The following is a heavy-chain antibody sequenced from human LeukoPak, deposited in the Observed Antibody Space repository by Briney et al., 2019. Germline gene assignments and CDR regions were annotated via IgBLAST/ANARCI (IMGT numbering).Heavy chain of an antibody. CDR1: GYTFTSYA. J-gene: IGHJ4*02. CDR2: INTNTGNP. CDR3: ARGGGPYDSSGYRFDY. V-gene: IGHV7-4-1*02. D-gene: IGHD3-22*01. Sequence: PLASVKVSCKASGYTFTSYAMNWVRQAPGQGLEWMGWINTNTGNPTYAQGFTGRFVFSLDTSVSTAYLQISSLKAEDTAVYYCARGGGPYDSSGYRFDYWGQGTLVTVSS.